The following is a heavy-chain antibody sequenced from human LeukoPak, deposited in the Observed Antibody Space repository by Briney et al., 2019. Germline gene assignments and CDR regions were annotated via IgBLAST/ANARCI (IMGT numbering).Heavy chain of an antibody. V-gene: IGHV3-15*01. CDR1: GFIFSNAW. CDR2: IKSKTDGGTT. CDR3: TTDIVVVPAAYDY. D-gene: IGHD2-2*01. Sequence: GGSLRLSCAASGFIFSNAWMSWVRQAPGKGLEWVGRIKSKTDGGTTDYAAPVKGRFTISRDDSKNTLYLQMNSLKTEDTAVYYCTTDIVVVPAAYDYWGQGTLVTVSS. J-gene: IGHJ4*02.